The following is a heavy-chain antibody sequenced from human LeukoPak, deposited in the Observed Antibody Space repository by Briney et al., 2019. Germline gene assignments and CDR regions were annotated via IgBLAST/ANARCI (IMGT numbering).Heavy chain of an antibody. Sequence: GGPLRLSCAASGFSFSSYWMHWVRQAPGKGLVWFSRIKSDGKTNYADSVKGRFTISRDNAKNTVSLQMNSLRAEDTVVYYCARAPSEIGGYYPEYFRHWGQGTRVTVSS. V-gene: IGHV3-74*01. D-gene: IGHD3-22*01. CDR3: ARAPSEIGGYYPEYFRH. CDR2: IKSDGKT. J-gene: IGHJ1*01. CDR1: GFSFSSYW.